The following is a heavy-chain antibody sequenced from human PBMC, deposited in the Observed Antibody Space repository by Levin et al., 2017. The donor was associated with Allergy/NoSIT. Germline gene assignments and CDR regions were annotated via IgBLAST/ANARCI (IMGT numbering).Heavy chain of an antibody. CDR3: ASSRLLYAMDV. CDR2: ISHGGST. Sequence: AGGSLRLSCAVYGGSFSGDYWSWIRQPPGKGLVWIGEISHGGSTSYNPSLNSRVTISVDTSKNQFSLKLSSVTAADTAVYYCASSRLLYAMDVWGQGTTVTVSS. CDR1: GGSFSGDY. V-gene: IGHV4-34*01. D-gene: IGHD2-21*01. J-gene: IGHJ6*02.